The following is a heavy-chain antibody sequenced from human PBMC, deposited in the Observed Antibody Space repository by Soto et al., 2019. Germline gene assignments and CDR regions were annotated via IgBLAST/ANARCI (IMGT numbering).Heavy chain of an antibody. CDR3: ARVAITGTKVDY. Sequence: SETLSLTCADSGSSSSSRNWWIWVRQPPGKGLEWIGEIFHSGSTNYNSSLKSRITISVDKSKNQSSLKLSSVTAAYTAVYYCARVAITGTKVDYWGQGTLVT. CDR1: GSSSSSRNW. CDR2: IFHSGST. D-gene: IGHD1-7*01. J-gene: IGHJ4*02. V-gene: IGHV4-4*02.